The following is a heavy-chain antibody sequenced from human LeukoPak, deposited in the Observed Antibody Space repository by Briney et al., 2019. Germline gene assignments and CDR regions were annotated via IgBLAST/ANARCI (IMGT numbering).Heavy chain of an antibody. V-gene: IGHV4-30-4*08. CDR3: ARSLKYPEPQEEGRKRYFDWLLLGAFDI. Sequence: PSETLSLTCTVSGGSISSGDYYWSWIRQPPGKGLEWIGYIYYSGSTYYNPSLKSRVTISVDTSKNQFSLKLSSVTAADTAVYYCARSLKYPEPQEEGRKRYFDWLLLGAFDIWGQGTMVTVSS. CDR1: GGSISSGDYY. J-gene: IGHJ3*02. CDR2: IYYSGST. D-gene: IGHD3-9*01.